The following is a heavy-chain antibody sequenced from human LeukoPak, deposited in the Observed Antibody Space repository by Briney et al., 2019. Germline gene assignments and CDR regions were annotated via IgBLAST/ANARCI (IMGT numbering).Heavy chain of an antibody. CDR1: GYTFTGYY. J-gene: IGHJ3*02. CDR2: INPNSGGT. D-gene: IGHD3-10*01. CDR3: ARGQIGELHSDAFDI. V-gene: IGHV1-2*04. Sequence: ASVKVSCKASGYTFTGYYMHWVRQAPGQGLEWMGWINPNSGGTNYAQKFQGWVTMTRDTSISTAYMELSRLRSDDTAVYYCARGQIGELHSDAFDIWGQGTMVTVSS.